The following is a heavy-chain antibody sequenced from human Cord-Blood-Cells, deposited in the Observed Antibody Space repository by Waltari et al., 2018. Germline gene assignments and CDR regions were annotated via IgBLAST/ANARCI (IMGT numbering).Heavy chain of an antibody. V-gene: IGHV1-69*01. CDR2: IIPIFGTA. D-gene: IGHD3-9*01. J-gene: IGHJ3*02. CDR1: GGTFSSYA. Sequence: QVQPVQSGAEVKKPGSSVKVYCKASGGTFSSYAIIWVRQAPGQGLEWMGGIIPIFGTANYAQKFQGRVTITADESTSTAYMELSSLRSEDTAVYYCASWGGYDILTGYYAFDIWGQGTMVTVSS. CDR3: ASWGGYDILTGYYAFDI.